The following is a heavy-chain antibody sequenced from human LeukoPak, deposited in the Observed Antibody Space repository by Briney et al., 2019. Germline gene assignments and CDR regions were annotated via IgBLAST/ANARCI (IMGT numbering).Heavy chain of an antibody. CDR2: LSDSGGGT. J-gene: IGHJ6*03. CDR3: AREGWAMVTQHRSYYYYMDV. Sequence: GGSLRLSCAASGFSLSSYGMTWVRQAPGKGLEWVSTLSDSGGGTYYADSVKGRFTISRDNAKNSLYLQMNSLRAEDTAVYYCAREGWAMVTQHRSYYYYMDVWGKGTTVTVSS. D-gene: IGHD5-18*01. V-gene: IGHV3-23*01. CDR1: GFSLSSYG.